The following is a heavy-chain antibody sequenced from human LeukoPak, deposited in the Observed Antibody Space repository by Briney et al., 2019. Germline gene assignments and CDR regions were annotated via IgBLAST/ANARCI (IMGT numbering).Heavy chain of an antibody. D-gene: IGHD4-17*01. CDR2: IYYSGST. V-gene: IGHV4-31*02. CDR3: ASHPLDYGDGGAFDI. Sequence: LRLSCAASGFTFSGYWMYWVRQAPGKGLEWIGYIYYSGSTYYNPSLKSRVTISVDTSKNHFSLKLSSVTAADTAVYYCASHPLDYGDGGAFDIWGQGTMVTVSS. CDR1: GFTFSGYW. J-gene: IGHJ3*02.